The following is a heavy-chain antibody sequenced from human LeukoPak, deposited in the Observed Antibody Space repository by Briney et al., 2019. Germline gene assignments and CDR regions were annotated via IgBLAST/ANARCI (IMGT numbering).Heavy chain of an antibody. V-gene: IGHV3-66*02. CDR3: ARGLHLGSDI. J-gene: IGHJ3*02. D-gene: IGHD7-27*01. CDR1: GFTDSSNY. CDR2: IYSGGST. Sequence: GGSLRLSCAASGFTDSSNYMSWLRQAPGKELAWVSVIYSGGSTYYADSVKCRFTISRDNSKNTLYRQMNSLRAEDTAMYYCARGLHLGSDIWGQGTMVTVSS.